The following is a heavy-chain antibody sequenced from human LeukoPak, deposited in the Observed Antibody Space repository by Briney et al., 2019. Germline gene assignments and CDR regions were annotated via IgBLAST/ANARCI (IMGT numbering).Heavy chain of an antibody. D-gene: IGHD3-9*01. CDR1: GGSISSYY. J-gene: IGHJ4*02. CDR2: IYYSGST. Sequence: SETLSLTCTVSGGSISSYYWSWIRQPPGKGLEWIGYIYYSGSTNYNPSLKSRVTISVDTSKNQFSLKLSSVTAADTAVYYCARDRGSGGRYFDWLRINGQLWPPSFDYWGQGTLVTVSS. CDR3: ARDRGSGGRYFDWLRINGQLWPPSFDY. V-gene: IGHV4-59*01.